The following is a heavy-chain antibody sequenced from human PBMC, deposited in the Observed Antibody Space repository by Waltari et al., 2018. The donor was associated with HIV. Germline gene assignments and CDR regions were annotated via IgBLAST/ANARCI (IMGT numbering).Heavy chain of an antibody. V-gene: IGHV4-34*01. Sequence: QVQLQQWGAGLLKPSETLSLTCAVYGGSFSGYYWSWIRQPPGKGREWIGEINNSGSTNYNPSLKSRVTISVDTSKNQFSLKLSSVTAADTAVYYCARHGNYGDYVFDPWGQGTLVTVSS. CDR1: GGSFSGYY. CDR2: INNSGST. CDR3: ARHGNYGDYVFDP. D-gene: IGHD4-17*01. J-gene: IGHJ5*02.